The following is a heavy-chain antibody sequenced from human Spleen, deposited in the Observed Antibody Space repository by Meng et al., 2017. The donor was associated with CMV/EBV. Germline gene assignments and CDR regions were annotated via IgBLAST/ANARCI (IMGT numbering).Heavy chain of an antibody. CDR2: ISGSGGST. Sequence: GGSLRFSCAASGFTFSSYAMSWVRQAPGKGLEWVSAISGSGGSTYYADSVRGRFTISRDNSKNTLYLQMNDLRPEDTAVYYCAKEGLGIASYYYYGMDVWGQGTTVTVSS. V-gene: IGHV3-23*01. D-gene: IGHD7-27*01. CDR1: GFTFSSYA. CDR3: AKEGLGIASYYYYGMDV. J-gene: IGHJ6*02.